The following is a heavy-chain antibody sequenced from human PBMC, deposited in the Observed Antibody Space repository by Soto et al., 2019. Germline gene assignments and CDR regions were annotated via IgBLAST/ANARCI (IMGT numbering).Heavy chain of an antibody. V-gene: IGHV3-30-3*01. J-gene: IGHJ6*02. Sequence: QLVESGGRGVQPGRSLRLSCEASEFTFSSYAMHWARQAPGRGLEWVALISFDGANEYYADSVKGRFIISRDNSKSMVYLQMNSLRPDDTAIYYCARPIPRWSYHYGMDVWGQGTTVTVSS. D-gene: IGHD2-15*01. CDR1: EFTFSSYA. CDR3: ARPIPRWSYHYGMDV. CDR2: ISFDGANE.